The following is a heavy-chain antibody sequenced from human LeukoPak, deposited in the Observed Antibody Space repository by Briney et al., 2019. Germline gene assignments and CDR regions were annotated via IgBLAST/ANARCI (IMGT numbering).Heavy chain of an antibody. CDR3: ARGRFGLSLDY. J-gene: IGHJ4*02. D-gene: IGHD3-16*01. CDR2: IYSSGST. Sequence: HPGGSLRLSCAASRFTVSSNYMSWVRQAPGKGLEWVSFIYSSGSTYYADSVRGRFTISRDNSNNTLYLQMNSLRVEDTAVYYCARGRFGLSLDYGGQGTLVTVSS. V-gene: IGHV3-66*01. CDR1: RFTVSSNY.